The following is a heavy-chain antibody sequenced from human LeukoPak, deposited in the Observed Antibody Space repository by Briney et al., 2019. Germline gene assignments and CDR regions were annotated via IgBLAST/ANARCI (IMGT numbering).Heavy chain of an antibody. D-gene: IGHD6-19*01. J-gene: IGHJ4*02. Sequence: GGSLRLSCAASGFTFSSYAMHWVRQAPGKGLEWVAVISYDGSNKYYADSVKGRFTISRDNSKNTLYQQMNSLRAEDTAVYYCARADVSSGSLYWGQGTLVTVSS. CDR1: GFTFSSYA. CDR3: ARADVSSGSLY. V-gene: IGHV3-30*01. CDR2: ISYDGSNK.